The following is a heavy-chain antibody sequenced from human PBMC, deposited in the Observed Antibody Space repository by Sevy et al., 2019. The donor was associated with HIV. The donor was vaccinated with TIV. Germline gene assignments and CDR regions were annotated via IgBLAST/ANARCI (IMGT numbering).Heavy chain of an antibody. CDR3: TRGLATADTPEYYFDH. V-gene: IGHV3-49*03. CDR1: GFTFDDYA. CDR2: ITRNSYEAYGGTA. J-gene: IGHJ4*02. D-gene: IGHD5-12*01. Sequence: GGSLRLSCTASGFTFDDYAMSWFRQAPGKGLEWVAFITRNSYEAYGGTAEYAASVKDRFLISRDDSKSIAYLQMNSLKTEDTAVYYCTRGLATADTPEYYFDHWGQGTLVTVSS.